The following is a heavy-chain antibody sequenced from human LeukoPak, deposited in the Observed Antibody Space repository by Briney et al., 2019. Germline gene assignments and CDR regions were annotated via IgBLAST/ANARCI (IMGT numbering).Heavy chain of an antibody. Sequence: PGGSLRLSCAASGFTFSFHSMNWVRQAPGKGLEWVSYISGSGYTIYYAASVKGRFTISRDNAKNSLYLQMNSLRAEDTAVYYCARSTGYGGYPHWAQGTLVTVSS. J-gene: IGHJ4*02. CDR2: ISGSGYTI. D-gene: IGHD5-12*01. V-gene: IGHV3-48*01. CDR1: GFTFSFHS. CDR3: ARSTGYGGYPH.